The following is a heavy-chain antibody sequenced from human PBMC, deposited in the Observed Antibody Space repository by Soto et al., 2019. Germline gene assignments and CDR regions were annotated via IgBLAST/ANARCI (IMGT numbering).Heavy chain of an antibody. CDR1: GYTFTSYY. Sequence: QVQLLQSGAEVKKPGASVKVSCKASGYTFTSYYMHWVRQAPGQGLEWMGIINPSGGSTSYAQKFQGSVTMTRDTSTSTVYMELSSLRSEDTAVYYCARVDCSGGSCYSPGYCGGDCYLDYWGQGTLVTVSS. V-gene: IGHV1-46*01. D-gene: IGHD2-15*01. CDR2: INPSGGST. J-gene: IGHJ4*02. CDR3: ARVDCSGGSCYSPGYCGGDCYLDY.